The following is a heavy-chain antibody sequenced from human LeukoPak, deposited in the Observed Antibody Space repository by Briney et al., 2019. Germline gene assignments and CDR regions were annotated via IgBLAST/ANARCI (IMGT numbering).Heavy chain of an antibody. V-gene: IGHV4-34*01. CDR3: ARHVRYYYGSGSGYDY. J-gene: IGHJ4*02. D-gene: IGHD3-10*01. CDR1: GGSFSGYY. CDR2: INHSGST. Sequence: PSETLSLACAVYGGSFSGYYWSWIRQPPGKGLEWIGEINHSGSTNYNPSLKSRVTISVDTSKNQFSLKLSSVTAADTAVYYCARHVRYYYGSGSGYDYWGQGTLVTVSS.